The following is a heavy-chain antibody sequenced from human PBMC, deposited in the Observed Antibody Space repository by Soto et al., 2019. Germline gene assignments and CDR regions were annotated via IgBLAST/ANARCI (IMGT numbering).Heavy chain of an antibody. CDR2: ISTDASST. D-gene: IGHD6-13*01. J-gene: IGHJ1*01. V-gene: IGHV3-74*01. CDR1: GFTFSSYW. CDR3: ARLPNNSPLN. Sequence: EVHLVESGGGLVQPGGSLRLSCAASGFTFSSYWMHWVRQAPGKGLVWVSSISTDASSTSYADPVKGRFTITRDNAKNTLSLQMTSVRAKDTAVYYCARLPNNSPLNWGQGPLVIVSP.